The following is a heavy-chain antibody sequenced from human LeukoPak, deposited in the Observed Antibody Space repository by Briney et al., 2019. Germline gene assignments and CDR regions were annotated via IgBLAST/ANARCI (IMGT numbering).Heavy chain of an antibody. V-gene: IGHV3-21*01. Sequence: GGSLRLSCAASGFTFSSYSMSWVRQAPGKGLEWVSSISSSSSYIYYADSLKGRFTISRDNAKNSLYLQMNSLRAEDTAVYYCTGARAVASFYGFDPWGQGTLVTVSS. CDR1: GFTFSSYS. J-gene: IGHJ5*02. CDR3: TGARAVASFYGFDP. CDR2: ISSSSSYI. D-gene: IGHD6-19*01.